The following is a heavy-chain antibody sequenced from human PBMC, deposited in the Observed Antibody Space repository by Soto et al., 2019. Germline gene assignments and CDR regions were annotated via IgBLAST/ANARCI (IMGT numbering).Heavy chain of an antibody. V-gene: IGHV1-46*01. CDR2: INPSGGST. CDR1: GYTFPSYY. CDR3: ARGVERITMIVVVIASPLDAFDI. Sequence: AAVKVSCKASGYTFPSYYMHWVRQAPGQGLEWMGIINPSGGSTSYAQKFQGRVTMTRDTSTSTVYMELSSLRSEDTAVYYCARGVERITMIVVVIASPLDAFDIWGQGTIVT. J-gene: IGHJ3*02. D-gene: IGHD3-22*01.